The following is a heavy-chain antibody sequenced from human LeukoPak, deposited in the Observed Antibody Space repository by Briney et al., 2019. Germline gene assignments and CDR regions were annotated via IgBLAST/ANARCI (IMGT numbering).Heavy chain of an antibody. CDR1: GDSVSSNSAA. D-gene: IGHD1-26*01. Sequence: SQTLSLTCAISGDSVSSNSAAWNWIRQSPSRGLEWLGRTYYRSKWYNDYAVSVKSRITINPDTSKNQFSLQLNSVTPEDTAVYYCARDAGTHTVIEWEPYYFDYWGQGTLVTVSS. CDR3: ARDAGTHTVIEWEPYYFDY. J-gene: IGHJ4*02. CDR2: TYYRSKWYN. V-gene: IGHV6-1*01.